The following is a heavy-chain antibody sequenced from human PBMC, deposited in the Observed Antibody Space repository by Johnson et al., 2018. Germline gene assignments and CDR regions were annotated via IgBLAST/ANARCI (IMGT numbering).Heavy chain of an antibody. CDR2: ISYDGSNK. V-gene: IGHV3-30*03. Sequence: VQLVESGGGVVQPGKSLRLSCAASGFTFSSYDMHWVRQAPGQVLEWVAVISYDGSNKFYADSVKGLFVISIDNSENALHLQMNSLRDEDTAVYYCVGGVGWIRQHWGQGTLVSVSS. J-gene: IGHJ1*01. CDR1: GFTFSSYD. CDR3: VGGVGWIRQH. D-gene: IGHD1-26*01.